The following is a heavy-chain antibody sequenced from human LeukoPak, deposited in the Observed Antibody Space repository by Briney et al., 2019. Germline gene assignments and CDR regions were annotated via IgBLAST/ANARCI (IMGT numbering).Heavy chain of an antibody. D-gene: IGHD3-10*01. Sequence: GGSLRLSCAASGFTFSSYWMSWVRQAPGKGLEWVANIKQDGSEKYYVDSVKGRFTISRDNAKNSLYLQMNSLRAEDTAVYYCARIRSVRGVIMRIFDYWGQGTLVTVSS. CDR3: ARIRSVRGVIMRIFDY. CDR2: IKQDGSEK. V-gene: IGHV3-7*01. CDR1: GFTFSSYW. J-gene: IGHJ4*02.